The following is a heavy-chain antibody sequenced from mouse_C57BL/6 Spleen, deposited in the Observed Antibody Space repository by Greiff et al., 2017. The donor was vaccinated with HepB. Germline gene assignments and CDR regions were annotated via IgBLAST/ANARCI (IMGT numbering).Heavy chain of an antibody. J-gene: IGHJ4*01. D-gene: IGHD2-5*01. CDR1: GYTFTDYN. V-gene: IGHV1-18*01. Sequence: VQLKESGPELVKPGASVKIPCKASGYTFTDYNMDWVKQSHGKSLEWIGDINPNNGGTIYNQKFKGKATLTVDKSSSTAYMELRSLTSEDTAVYYCARSGSNYLYAMDYWGQGTSVTVSS. CDR3: ARSGSNYLYAMDY. CDR2: INPNNGGT.